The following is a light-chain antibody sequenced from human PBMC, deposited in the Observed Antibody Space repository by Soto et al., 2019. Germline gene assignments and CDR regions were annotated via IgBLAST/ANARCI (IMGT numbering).Light chain of an antibody. Sequence: EIVMTQSPATLSVSPGERATLSCRASQRVSNNLAWYQQRPGRSPRLLIYATSTRATGIPARFSGSGSGTEFTLTISSLQSEDFVVYYCQRYDNWPPPFGQGTRLEIK. V-gene: IGKV3-15*01. CDR2: ATS. J-gene: IGKJ5*01. CDR3: QRYDNWPPP. CDR1: QRVSNN.